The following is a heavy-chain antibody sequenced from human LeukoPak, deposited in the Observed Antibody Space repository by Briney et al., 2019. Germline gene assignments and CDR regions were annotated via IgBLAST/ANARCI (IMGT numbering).Heavy chain of an antibody. J-gene: IGHJ4*02. V-gene: IGHV4-59*01. CDR1: GGSISSYY. CDR2: IYYSGST. CDR3: ARVGSRRGYYSTPLDY. D-gene: IGHD3-22*01. Sequence: SETLSLTCTVSGGSISSYYWSWSRQPPGKGLEWIGYIYYSGSTNYNPSLKSRVTISVDTSKNQFSLKLSSVTAADTAVYYCARVGSRRGYYSTPLDYWGQGTLVTVSS.